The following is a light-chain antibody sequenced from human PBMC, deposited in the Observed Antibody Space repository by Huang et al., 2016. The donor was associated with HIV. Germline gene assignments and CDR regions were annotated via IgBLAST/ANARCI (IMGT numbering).Light chain of an antibody. CDR2: DVS. J-gene: IGKJ4*01. CDR1: QSIGTY. CDR3: QQRSKWPLT. Sequence: EIVLTQSPVTLSLSPGDRPTLSCRASQSIGTYLAWYQQKSGQAPRLLIYDVSNRAAGGPARFSASGSETDFTLTIASLDPDDFAIYHCQQRSKWPLTFGGGTKVEMK. V-gene: IGKV3-11*01.